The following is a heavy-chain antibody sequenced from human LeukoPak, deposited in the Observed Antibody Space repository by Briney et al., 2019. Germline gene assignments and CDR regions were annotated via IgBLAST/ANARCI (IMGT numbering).Heavy chain of an antibody. J-gene: IGHJ4*02. V-gene: IGHV3-7*01. Sequence: GGSLRLSCAASGFTFSRYWMSWVRQAPGKGLEWVATIKPDGSERYYVESVKGRFAISRDNAKNSLYLEMNSLRAEDTAVYYCVRDIGYGDYWGQGILVTVSS. CDR2: IKPDGSER. CDR3: VRDIGYGDY. D-gene: IGHD5-12*01. CDR1: GFTFSRYW.